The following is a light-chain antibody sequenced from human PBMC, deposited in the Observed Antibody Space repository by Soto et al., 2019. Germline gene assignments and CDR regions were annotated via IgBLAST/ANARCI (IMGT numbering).Light chain of an antibody. CDR2: GNS. CDR1: SSNIGAGYD. J-gene: IGLJ2*01. V-gene: IGLV1-40*01. Sequence: QSVLTQPPSVSGAPGQRVTISCTGSSSNIGAGYDVHWYQQLPGTAPKLLIYGNSNRPSGVPDRFSGSKSGTSASLAITGLQADDEADYYCQSSDSSLSGVVFGGGTQLTVL. CDR3: QSSDSSLSGVV.